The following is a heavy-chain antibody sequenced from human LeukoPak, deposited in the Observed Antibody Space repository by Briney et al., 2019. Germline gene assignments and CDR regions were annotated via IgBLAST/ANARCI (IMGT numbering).Heavy chain of an antibody. CDR3: ARASSLAFDI. V-gene: IGHV6-1*01. CDR2: TKYRSTWYN. Sequence: SQTLSLTCAISGDSVSSNSVSWNWIRQSPSRGLEWLGRTKYRSTWYNDYAVSVKGRITINPDTSKNQISLQLNSVTPEDTAVYYCARASSLAFDIWGQGTMVTVSS. J-gene: IGHJ3*02. CDR1: GDSVSSNSVS. D-gene: IGHD6-6*01.